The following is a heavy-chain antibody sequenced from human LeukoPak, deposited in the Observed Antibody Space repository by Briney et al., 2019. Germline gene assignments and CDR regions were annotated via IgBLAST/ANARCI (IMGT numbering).Heavy chain of an antibody. Sequence: PGGSTRLSCEASGFTFSHYAIHWVRQAPGKGLEWVASIRYDGSNKYHADSVKGRFTISRDNSKNTLYLQMNSLRAEDTAVYYCAKDLDILTGYRYAFDIWGQGTMVTVSS. D-gene: IGHD3-9*01. CDR3: AKDLDILTGYRYAFDI. J-gene: IGHJ3*02. CDR2: IRYDGSNK. V-gene: IGHV3-30*02. CDR1: GFTFSHYA.